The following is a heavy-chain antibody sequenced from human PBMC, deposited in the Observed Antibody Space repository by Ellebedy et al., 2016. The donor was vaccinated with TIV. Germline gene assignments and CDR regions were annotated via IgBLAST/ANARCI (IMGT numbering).Heavy chain of an antibody. V-gene: IGHV3-74*03. D-gene: IGHD5-18*01. CDR2: INSDGSST. J-gene: IGHJ4*02. CDR3: AFMWRYSYGLEY. CDR1: GFTFSSYW. Sequence: GESLKISCAASGFTFSSYWMHWVRQAPGKGLVWVSRINSDGSSTTYADSVKGRFTISRDNAKNTLYLQMNSLRADDTAVYYCAFMWRYSYGLEYWGQGTLVTVSS.